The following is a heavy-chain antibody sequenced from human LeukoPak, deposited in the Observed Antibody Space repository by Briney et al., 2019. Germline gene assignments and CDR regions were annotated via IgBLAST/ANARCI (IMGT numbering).Heavy chain of an antibody. D-gene: IGHD1-1*01. J-gene: IGHJ4*02. CDR3: ARGRRVHFDY. V-gene: IGHV4-34*01. Sequence: SETLSLTCAVYIDSFSNYHWNWIRQTPAKGMEWIGEVNESGGTNISPSLKSRVTISVDTSKNQFSLKLSSVTAADTAVYYCARGRRVHFDYWGQGTLVTVSS. CDR1: IDSFSNYH. CDR2: VNESGGT.